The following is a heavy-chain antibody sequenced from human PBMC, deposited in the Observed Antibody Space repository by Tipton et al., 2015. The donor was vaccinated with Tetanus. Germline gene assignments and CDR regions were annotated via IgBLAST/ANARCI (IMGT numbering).Heavy chain of an antibody. CDR2: ISTSGVIT. CDR1: GFTFSSFS. D-gene: IGHD2-2*02. CDR3: ARYCTSTDCYTGVRYGMDV. V-gene: IGHV3-23*01. Sequence: SLRLSCAASGFTFSSFSMTWVRQAPGKGLEWVSVISTSGVITHYAESVEGRFTISRDNSRNTLFLQMNSLRAEDTAVYCCARYCTSTDCYTGVRYGMDVWGQGTTVTVSS. J-gene: IGHJ6*02.